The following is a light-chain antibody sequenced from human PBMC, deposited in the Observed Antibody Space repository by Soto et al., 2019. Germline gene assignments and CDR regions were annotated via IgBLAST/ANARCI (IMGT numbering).Light chain of an antibody. CDR1: ESVSTY. J-gene: IGKJ1*01. Sequence: EVVLTQSPATLSLSPGESATLSCRASESVSTYLAWYQQRPGQAPRLLMYDVSKRATDTPARFSGSGAGTDFTLTISSLEHEDVAIYYCQQGTNWPPRTFGPGTKVEIK. CDR3: QQGTNWPPRT. V-gene: IGKV3-11*01. CDR2: DVS.